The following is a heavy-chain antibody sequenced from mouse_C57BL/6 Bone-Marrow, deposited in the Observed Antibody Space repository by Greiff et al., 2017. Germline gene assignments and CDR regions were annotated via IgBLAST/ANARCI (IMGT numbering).Heavy chain of an antibody. CDR3: ATEFYYYGSSYWYFDV. J-gene: IGHJ1*03. CDR2: IDPSDSYT. CDR1: GYTFTSYW. V-gene: IGHV1-69*01. Sequence: QVQLQQPGAELVMPGASVKLSCKASGYTFTSYWMHWVKQRPGQGLEWIGEIDPSDSYTNYNQKFKGKSTLTVDKSSSPAYMQLSSLTSEDSAVYYCATEFYYYGSSYWYFDVWGTGTTVTVSS. D-gene: IGHD1-1*01.